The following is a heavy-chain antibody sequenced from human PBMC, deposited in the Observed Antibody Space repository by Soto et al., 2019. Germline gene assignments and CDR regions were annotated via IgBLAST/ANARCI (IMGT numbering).Heavy chain of an antibody. D-gene: IGHD3-22*01. J-gene: IGHJ4*02. Sequence: ASETLSLTCAVSGYSISLGYYWGWIRQPPGKGLEWIGSIYHSGNTYYNPSLKSRVSISLDTSKNHFSLELTSVTAADTAVYYCARGNGRPNYYDSSGYYHPPNFDYWGQGTLVTVSS. CDR3: ARGNGRPNYYDSSGYYHPPNFDY. V-gene: IGHV4-38-2*01. CDR2: IYHSGNT. CDR1: GYSISLGYY.